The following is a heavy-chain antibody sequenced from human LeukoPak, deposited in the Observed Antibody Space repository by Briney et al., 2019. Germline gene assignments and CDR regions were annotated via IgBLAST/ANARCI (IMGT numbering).Heavy chain of an antibody. Sequence: SETLSLTCNVSSGSISSSSSYWGWIRQPPGKGLEWIGSIYYSGSTYYNPSLKSRVTISVDTSKNQFSLKLSSVTAADTAVYYCARGYGDYEYYFDYWGQGTLVTVSS. CDR1: SGSISSSSSY. V-gene: IGHV4-39*07. J-gene: IGHJ4*02. D-gene: IGHD4-17*01. CDR2: IYYSGST. CDR3: ARGYGDYEYYFDY.